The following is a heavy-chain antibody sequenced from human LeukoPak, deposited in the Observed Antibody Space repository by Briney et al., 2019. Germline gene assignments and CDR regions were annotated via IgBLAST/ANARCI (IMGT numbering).Heavy chain of an antibody. J-gene: IGHJ4*02. CDR1: GYTFTGHY. Sequence: ASVKVSCKASGYTFTGHYMHWVRQAPGQGLEWMGWINPNSGGTNYAQKFQGRVTMTRDTSISTAYMELSRLRSDDTAVYYCARELGYCSGGSCSLPFDYWGQGTPVTVSS. V-gene: IGHV1-2*02. D-gene: IGHD2-15*01. CDR2: INPNSGGT. CDR3: ARELGYCSGGSCSLPFDY.